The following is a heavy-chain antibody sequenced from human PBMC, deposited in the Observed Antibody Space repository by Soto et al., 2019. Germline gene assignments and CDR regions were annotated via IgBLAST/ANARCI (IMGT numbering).Heavy chain of an antibody. CDR2: IYWDGDK. J-gene: IGHJ4*02. Sequence: SGPTLVNPTQTLTLTCTFSGFSFNRSGMSGGWIRQPPGKGLEWLALIYWDGDKRYSPSLKTRLAISKDASRSQVVLTMTDLDPVDTATYYCAHSPADSRDYYRQFAFWGQGTRVTVSS. D-gene: IGHD3-22*01. CDR3: AHSPADSRDYYRQFAF. V-gene: IGHV2-5*02. CDR1: GFSFNRSGMS.